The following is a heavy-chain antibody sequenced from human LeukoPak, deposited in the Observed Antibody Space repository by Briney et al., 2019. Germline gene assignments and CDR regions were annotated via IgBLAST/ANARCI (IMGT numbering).Heavy chain of an antibody. J-gene: IGHJ3*02. D-gene: IGHD6-6*01. V-gene: IGHV4-59*01. CDR3: ARSSSSADAFDI. Sequence: SETLSLTCTVSGGSINTFNWSWIRQPPGKGLEWIGCVYYSGSTNYTPSLRRRVTISVDTSKNQFSLKLTSVTAADTAVYYCARSSSSADAFDIWGQGTMVTVSS. CDR1: GGSINTFN. CDR2: VYYSGST.